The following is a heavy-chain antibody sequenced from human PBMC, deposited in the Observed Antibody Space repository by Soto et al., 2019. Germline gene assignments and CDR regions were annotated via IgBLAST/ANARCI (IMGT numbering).Heavy chain of an antibody. D-gene: IGHD3-10*01. Sequence: VHLVESGGGLVEPGGSLRLSCEASGFMFSSYWMSWVRQAPGEGLEWVANIKQDGSEIHYLESVEGRFTIFRVNARRSLYLQMNSLRAEDTAVYFCATYSGSYFPVGHDRWGQGTLVVVSS. CDR3: ATYSGSYFPVGHDR. CDR1: GFMFSSYW. J-gene: IGHJ4*02. V-gene: IGHV3-7*01. CDR2: IKQDGSEI.